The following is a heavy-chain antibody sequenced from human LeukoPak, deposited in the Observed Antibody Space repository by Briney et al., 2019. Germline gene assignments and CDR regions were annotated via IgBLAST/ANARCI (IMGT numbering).Heavy chain of an antibody. CDR1: GFTFSSYS. V-gene: IGHV3-21*01. Sequence: GGSLRLSCAASGFTFSSYSMNWVRQAPGRGLEWVSSISSSSSSYIYYADSVKGRFTISRDNAKNSLYLQMNSLRAEDTAVYYCARDLGGIAVAGTKMDVWGKGTTVTVSS. D-gene: IGHD6-19*01. CDR2: ISSSSSSYI. CDR3: ARDLGGIAVAGTKMDV. J-gene: IGHJ6*04.